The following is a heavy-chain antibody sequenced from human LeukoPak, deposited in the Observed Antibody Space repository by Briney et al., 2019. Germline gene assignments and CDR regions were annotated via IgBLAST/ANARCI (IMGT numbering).Heavy chain of an antibody. D-gene: IGHD1-26*01. J-gene: IGHJ4*02. CDR3: ASHWSDSIDY. V-gene: IGHV1-69*13. CDR2: IIPIFGTA. CDR1: GYTFTSYG. Sequence: SVKVSCKASGYTFTSYGISWVRQAPGQGLEWMGGIIPIFGTANYAQKFQGRVTITADESTSTAYMELSSLRSEDTAVYYCASHWSDSIDYWGQGTLVTVSS.